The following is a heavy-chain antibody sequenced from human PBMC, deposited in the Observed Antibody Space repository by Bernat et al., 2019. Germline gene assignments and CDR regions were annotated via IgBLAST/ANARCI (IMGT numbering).Heavy chain of an antibody. J-gene: IGHJ4*02. Sequence: QVQLVQSGAEVKKPGSSVKVSCKASGGTFSSYAISWVRQAPGQGLEWMGGIIPIFGTANYAQKFQGRVTITADETTSTAYMELSSLRSEDTAVYYCARGSGPTLLLSLDYWGQGTLVTVSS. CDR2: IIPIFGTA. V-gene: IGHV1-69*01. D-gene: IGHD3-22*01. CDR3: ARGSGPTLLLSLDY. CDR1: GGTFSSYA.